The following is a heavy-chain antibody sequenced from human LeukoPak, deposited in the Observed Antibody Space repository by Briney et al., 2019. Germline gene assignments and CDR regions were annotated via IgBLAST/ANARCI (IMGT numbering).Heavy chain of an antibody. CDR2: ISSDGNTK. CDR3: ARGIAARPVDY. D-gene: IGHD6-6*01. CDR1: GFTFGIYG. V-gene: IGHV3-30*03. Sequence: GGSLRLSCAASGFTFGIYGMQWVRQAPGKGLECVAVISSDGNTKYYADSVKGRFTISRDNSKNTLYLQMNSLRAEDTAVYYCARGIAARPVDYWGQGTLVTVSS. J-gene: IGHJ4*02.